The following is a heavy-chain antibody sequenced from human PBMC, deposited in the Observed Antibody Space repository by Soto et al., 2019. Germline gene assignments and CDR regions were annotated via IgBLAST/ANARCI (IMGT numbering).Heavy chain of an antibody. D-gene: IGHD6-25*01. CDR1: GFSFSNSG. V-gene: IGHV3-30*18. Sequence: QVQLVESGGGVVQPGRSLRLSCAASGFSFSNSGMHWVRQAPGKGLEWVAVISYDGSNKYYADSVKGRFTISRDNSKNTLDLKMISPRPEDTSLYHCAKEEGGTSSNRLLDYWGQGTLVTVSS. CDR2: ISYDGSNK. J-gene: IGHJ4*02. CDR3: AKEEGGTSSNRLLDY.